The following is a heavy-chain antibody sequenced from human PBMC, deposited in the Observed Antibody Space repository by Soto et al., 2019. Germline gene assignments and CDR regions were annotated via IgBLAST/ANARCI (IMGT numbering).Heavy chain of an antibody. CDR2: INTNTGNP. CDR1: GYTFTSYA. V-gene: IGHV7-4-1*01. J-gene: IGHJ5*02. Sequence: ASVKVSCKASGYTFTSYAMNWVRQAPGQGLEWMGWINTNTGNPTYAQAFTGRFVFSLDTSVSTAYLQICSLKAEDTAVYYCARDLVTLGISARSNWFDPWGQGTLVTVSS. CDR3: ARDLVTLGISARSNWFDP. D-gene: IGHD6-6*01.